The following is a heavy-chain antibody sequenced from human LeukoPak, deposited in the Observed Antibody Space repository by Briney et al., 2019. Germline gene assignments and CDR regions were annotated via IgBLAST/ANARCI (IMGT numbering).Heavy chain of an antibody. CDR1: GFTVSSNY. D-gene: IGHD6-13*01. CDR2: LYSGGGT. J-gene: IGHJ4*02. Sequence: TGGSLRLSCVASGFTVSSNYMSWVRQAPGKGLDWVSSLYSGGGTDYADSVRGRFTISRDNSKNTLYLQMKSLRAEDTAVYYCARGFSSSWYSTAGRPEQLDYWGQGTLVTVSS. CDR3: ARGFSSSWYSTAGRPEQLDY. V-gene: IGHV3-66*01.